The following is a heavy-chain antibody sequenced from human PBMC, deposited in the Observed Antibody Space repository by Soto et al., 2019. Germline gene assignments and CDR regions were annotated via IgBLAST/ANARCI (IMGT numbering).Heavy chain of an antibody. CDR3: AKDLRVGATAYYYYYYGMDV. V-gene: IGHV3-30*18. D-gene: IGHD1-26*01. CDR2: ISYDGSNK. CDR1: GFTFSSYG. Sequence: GGSLRLSCAASGFTFSSYGMHWVRQAPGKGLEWVAVISYDGSNKYYADSVKGRFTISRDNSKNTLYLQMNSLRAEDTAVYYCAKDLRVGATAYYYYYYGMDVWGQGTTVTVSS. J-gene: IGHJ6*02.